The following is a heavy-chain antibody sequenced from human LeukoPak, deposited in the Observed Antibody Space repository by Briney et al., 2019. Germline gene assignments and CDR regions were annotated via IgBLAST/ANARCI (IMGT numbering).Heavy chain of an antibody. V-gene: IGHV1-24*01. CDR1: GYTLTELS. CDR2: FDPKDGET. CDR3: ATSSRKWELTFDY. D-gene: IGHD1-26*01. Sequence: GASVKVSCKVSGYTLTELSMHWVRQAPGKGLEWMGGFDPKDGETIYAQKFQGRVTMTEDTSTDTAYMELSSLRSEDTAVYYCATSSRKWELTFDYWGQGTLVTVSS. J-gene: IGHJ4*02.